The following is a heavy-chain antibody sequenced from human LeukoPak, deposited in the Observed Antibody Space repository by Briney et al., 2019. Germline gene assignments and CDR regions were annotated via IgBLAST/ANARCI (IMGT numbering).Heavy chain of an antibody. CDR1: GGTFSSYG. CDR2: VIPVVGIL. V-gene: IGHV1-69*04. J-gene: IGHJ6*02. Sequence: SVKVSCKASGGTFSSYGINWVRQAPGLGLEWMARVIPVVGILNYAQKFQGRVTITADNSTSTAYMELSSLRSDDTAVYYCARGGSYYFYNGMDVWGQGTTVTVSS. D-gene: IGHD1-1*01. CDR3: ARGGSYYFYNGMDV.